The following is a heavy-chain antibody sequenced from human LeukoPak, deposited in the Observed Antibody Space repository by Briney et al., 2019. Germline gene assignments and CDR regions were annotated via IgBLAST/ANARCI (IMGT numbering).Heavy chain of an antibody. Sequence: ASVKVSCKASGYTFTSYYMHWVRQAPGQGLEWMGIINPSGGSTSYAQKFQGRVTMTRDTSTSTVYMELSSLRSEDTAVYYCARDSTPPKFMVVTADGPYYMDVWGKGTTVTVSS. D-gene: IGHD2-21*02. J-gene: IGHJ6*03. CDR3: ARDSTPPKFMVVTADGPYYMDV. CDR2: INPSGGST. V-gene: IGHV1-46*01. CDR1: GYTFTSYY.